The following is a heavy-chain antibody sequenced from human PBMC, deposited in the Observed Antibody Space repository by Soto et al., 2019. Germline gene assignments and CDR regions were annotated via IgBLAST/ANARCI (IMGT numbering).Heavy chain of an antibody. J-gene: IGHJ3*01. V-gene: IGHV3-30-3*01. CDR3: GRYSNYDILSRREDAFDL. CDR2: ISYDGSNK. Sequence: GGSLRLSCAASGFTFSSYAMHWVRQAPGKGLEWVAVISYDGSNKYYADSVKGRFTISRDNSKNTLYLQMNSLRAEDTAVYYCGRYSNYDILSRREDAFDLWGQGTMVTVSS. D-gene: IGHD3-9*01. CDR1: GFTFSSYA.